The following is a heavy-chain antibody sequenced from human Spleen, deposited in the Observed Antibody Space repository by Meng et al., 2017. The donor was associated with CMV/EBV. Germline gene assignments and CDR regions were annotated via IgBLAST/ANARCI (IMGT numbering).Heavy chain of an antibody. V-gene: IGHV1-18*01. CDR3: ARGPMVLTRGAVDYGMDV. CDR1: GYTFSNYG. CDR2: ISGYNGKT. J-gene: IGHJ6*02. D-gene: IGHD4/OR15-4a*01. Sequence: ASVKVSCKASGYTFSNYGITWVRQAPGQGLEWTGWISGYNGKTKYAQKVQGRVTMTTDTSTSTAYMELRSLRSDDTAFYYCARGPMVLTRGAVDYGMDVWGQGTTVTVSS.